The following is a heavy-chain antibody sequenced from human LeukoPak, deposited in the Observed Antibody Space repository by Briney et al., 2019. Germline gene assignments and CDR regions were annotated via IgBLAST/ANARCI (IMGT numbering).Heavy chain of an antibody. Sequence: PGGSLRLSCAASGFTFDDYGMSWVRQAPGKGLEWVSYISSSSSTIYYADSVKGRFTISRDNAKNSLYLQMNSLRAEDTAVYYCAREVQDYDSSFDYWGQGTLVTVSS. J-gene: IGHJ4*02. CDR2: ISSSSSTI. V-gene: IGHV3-48*01. D-gene: IGHD3-22*01. CDR1: GFTFDDYG. CDR3: AREVQDYDSSFDY.